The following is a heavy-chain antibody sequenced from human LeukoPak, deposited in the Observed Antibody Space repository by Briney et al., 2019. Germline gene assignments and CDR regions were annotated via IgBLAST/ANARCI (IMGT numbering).Heavy chain of an antibody. CDR2: IYSGGST. Sequence: GGSLRLSCAASGFTVSSNYMSWVRQAPGKGLEWVSVIYSGGSTYYADSVKGRFTISRDNSKNTLHLQMNSLRAEDTAVYYCARDFGYSLGAFDIWGQGTMVTVSS. V-gene: IGHV3-53*01. D-gene: IGHD2-21*01. J-gene: IGHJ3*02. CDR3: ARDFGYSLGAFDI. CDR1: GFTVSSNY.